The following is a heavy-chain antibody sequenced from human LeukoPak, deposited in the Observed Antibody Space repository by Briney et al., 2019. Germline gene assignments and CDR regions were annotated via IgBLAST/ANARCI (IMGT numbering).Heavy chain of an antibody. CDR2: IKQDGSEK. V-gene: IGHV3-7*01. D-gene: IGHD4-23*01. J-gene: IGHJ3*02. Sequence: GGSLRLSCAASGFTFSSYWMSWVRQAPGKGLEWVANIKQDGSEKYYVDSVKGRFTISRDNAMNSLYLQMNSLRAEDTAVYYCARPGGRDHGGNSVAFDIWGQGTMVTVSS. CDR3: ARPGGRDHGGNSVAFDI. CDR1: GFTFSSYW.